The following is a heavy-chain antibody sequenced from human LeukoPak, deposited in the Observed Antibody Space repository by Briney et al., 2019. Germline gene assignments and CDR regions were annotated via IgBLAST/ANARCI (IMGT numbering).Heavy chain of an antibody. CDR1: GFTFSSYS. V-gene: IGHV3-21*01. D-gene: IGHD3-10*01. CDR3: ARVLLWFGVSYYGMDV. CDR2: ISSSSSYI. Sequence: GGSLRLSCAASGFTFSSYSMNWVRQAPGKGLEWVSSISSSSSYIYYADSVKGRFTISRDNAKNLLYLQMNSLRAEDTVVYYCARVLLWFGVSYYGMDVWGKGTMVTVSS. J-gene: IGHJ6*04.